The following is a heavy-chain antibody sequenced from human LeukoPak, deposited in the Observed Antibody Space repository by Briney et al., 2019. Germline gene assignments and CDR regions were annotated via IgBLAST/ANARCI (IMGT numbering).Heavy chain of an antibody. Sequence: ASVKVSCKASGGTFSSYAISWVRQAPGQGLEWMGRIIPILGIANYAQKFQGRVTITADKSTSTAYMEPSSLRSEDTAVYYCARDRKSSGYYYVSYYFDYWGQGTLVTVSS. V-gene: IGHV1-69*04. J-gene: IGHJ4*02. CDR2: IIPILGIA. CDR1: GGTFSSYA. CDR3: ARDRKSSGYYYVSYYFDY. D-gene: IGHD3-22*01.